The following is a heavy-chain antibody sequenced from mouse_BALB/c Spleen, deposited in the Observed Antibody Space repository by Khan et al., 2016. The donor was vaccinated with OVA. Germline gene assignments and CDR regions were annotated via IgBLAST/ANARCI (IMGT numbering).Heavy chain of an antibody. D-gene: IGHD1-1*01. J-gene: IGHJ4*01. Sequence: DLVKPGASVKLSCKASGYTFTSYWINWIKQRPGQGLEWIGRIGPGSGSTYYNEVFKGKAILTVDTSSSTAYILLSSLSSEDSAVYFCASENYYGRTCYAMDYWGQGTSVTVSS. V-gene: IGHV1S41*01. CDR1: GYTFTSYW. CDR3: ASENYYGRTCYAMDY. CDR2: IGPGSGST.